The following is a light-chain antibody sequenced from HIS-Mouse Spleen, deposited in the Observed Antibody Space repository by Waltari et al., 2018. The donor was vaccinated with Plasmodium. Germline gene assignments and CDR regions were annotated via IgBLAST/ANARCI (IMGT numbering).Light chain of an antibody. CDR2: QDS. CDR1: QLGDKY. V-gene: IGLV3-1*01. CDR3: QAWDSSTVV. Sequence: SYELTQPPSVSVSPGQTASITCSGDQLGDKYACWYQQKPGQSPVLVIYQDSMRPSGIPGRFSGSNSGNTATLTISGTQAMDEADYYCQAWDSSTVVFGGGTKLTVL. J-gene: IGLJ2*01.